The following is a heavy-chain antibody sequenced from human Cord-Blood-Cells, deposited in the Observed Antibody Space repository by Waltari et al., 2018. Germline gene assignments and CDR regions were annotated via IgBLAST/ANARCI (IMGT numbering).Heavy chain of an antibody. CDR2: INPNRGGT. V-gene: IGHV1-2*02. D-gene: IGHD7-27*01. J-gene: IGHJ3*02. CDR3: ARVGQTGIHAFDI. Sequence: QVQLVQSGAEVKKPGASVKVSCKASGYTFTGYYMHWVRQAPGQGLEWMGWINPNRGGTNYAQKFQGRVTRTRDTSISTAYMELSRLRSDDTAVYYCARVGQTGIHAFDIWGQGTMVTVSS. CDR1: GYTFTGYY.